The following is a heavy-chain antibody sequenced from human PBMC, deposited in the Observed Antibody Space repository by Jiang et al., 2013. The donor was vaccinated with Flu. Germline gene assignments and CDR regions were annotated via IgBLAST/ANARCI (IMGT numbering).Heavy chain of an antibody. CDR1: GGSFSSGDYF. Sequence: GSGLVKPSQTLSLTCTVSGGSFSSGDYFWTWIRQPPGKGLEYIGHIYYSGSTHYIPSLKSRLTISADPSKNQFSLRLSSVTAADTAMYFRAAATSVTMWAFDIWGQGTMVTVS. D-gene: IGHD3-10*02. J-gene: IGHJ3*02. CDR2: IYYSGST. V-gene: IGHV4-30-4*01. CDR3: AAATSVTMWAFDI.